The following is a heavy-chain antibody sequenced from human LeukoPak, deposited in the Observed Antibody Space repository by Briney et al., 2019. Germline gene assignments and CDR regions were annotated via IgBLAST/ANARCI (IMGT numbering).Heavy chain of an antibody. CDR3: ASAAGAFDM. V-gene: IGHV3-33*01. J-gene: IGHJ3*02. D-gene: IGHD6-13*01. CDR1: GFAFSSYG. Sequence: GRSLRLSCAASGFAFSSYGVHWIRQAPGKGLEWVAVIWSDGSHKYYAYSMKGRFTISRDNSKNMMYLQMNSLRVEDTAVYYCASAAGAFDMWGQGTLVTVSS. CDR2: IWSDGSHK.